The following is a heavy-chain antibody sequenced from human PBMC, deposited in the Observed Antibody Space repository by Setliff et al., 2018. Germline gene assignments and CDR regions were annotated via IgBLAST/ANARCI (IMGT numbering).Heavy chain of an antibody. CDR1: GFTFSSYS. Sequence: PGGSLRLSCAASGFTFSSYSMNWVRQAPGKGLEWVSYISSSSSTIYYADSVKGRFTISRDNSKNTLYLQMNSLKTEDTAVYYCITGAICAGDCYSSRADYWGLGTLVTVSS. CDR2: ISSSSSTI. V-gene: IGHV3-48*01. D-gene: IGHD2-21*02. J-gene: IGHJ4*02. CDR3: ITGAICAGDCYSSRADY.